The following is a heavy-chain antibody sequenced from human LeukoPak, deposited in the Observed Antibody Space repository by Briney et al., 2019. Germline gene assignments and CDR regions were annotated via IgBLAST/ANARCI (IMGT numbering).Heavy chain of an antibody. CDR1: GFTFSGYG. D-gene: IGHD4-17*01. CDR3: AKNRDDYGDSDYFDY. J-gene: IGHJ4*02. CDR2: ILYDGSNE. Sequence: PGRSLRLSCAASGFTFSGYGMHWVRQAPGKGLGWVAFILYDGSNEFYADSVKGRFTISRDNSKNTLYLQMNSLRAEDTAVYYCAKNRDDYGDSDYFDYWGQGTLVTVSS. V-gene: IGHV3-33*06.